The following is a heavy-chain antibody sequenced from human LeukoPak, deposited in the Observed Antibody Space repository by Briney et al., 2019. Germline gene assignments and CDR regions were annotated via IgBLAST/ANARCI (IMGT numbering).Heavy chain of an antibody. D-gene: IGHD6-19*01. V-gene: IGHV1-69*05. CDR1: GGTFSSYA. J-gene: IGHJ3*02. Sequence: SVKVSCKASGGTFSSYAISWVRQAPGQGLEWMGRIIPIFGTANYAQKFQGRVTITTDESTSTAYMELSSLRSDDTAVYYCAADGGSGWPPGAFDIWGQGTMVTVSS. CDR2: IIPIFGTA. CDR3: AADGGSGWPPGAFDI.